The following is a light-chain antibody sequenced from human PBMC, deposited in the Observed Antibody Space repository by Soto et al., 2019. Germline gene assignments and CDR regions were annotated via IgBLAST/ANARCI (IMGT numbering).Light chain of an antibody. CDR3: AEWDHSLSGLV. CDR2: SND. J-gene: IGLJ1*01. Sequence: SVWSQPPSACGMAGQRFAIACSGRNANIGNNFVCWYQQLPGTATKLLSYSNDQRPSVVPDRFSGSKSCASASLAISGLRSEDGADYYCAEWDHSLSGLVFGTGTKVTV. V-gene: IGLV1-47*02. CDR1: NANIGNNF.